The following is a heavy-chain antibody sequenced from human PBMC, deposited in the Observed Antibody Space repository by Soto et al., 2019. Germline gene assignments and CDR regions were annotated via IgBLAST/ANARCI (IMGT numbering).Heavy chain of an antibody. CDR3: ARTDRDFYGLDV. V-gene: IGHV3-13*05. J-gene: IGHJ6*02. CDR2: ISAAGDP. Sequence: EVQLVESGGGLVQPGGSLRLSCEASGFTFRNYDMHWVRQGTGKGLEGVSGISAAGDPDYADSVEGRFTISRENAQNSFFLQMNSLRVGDTAVYYCARTDRDFYGLDVWGQGNTVIVSS. CDR1: GFTFRNYD.